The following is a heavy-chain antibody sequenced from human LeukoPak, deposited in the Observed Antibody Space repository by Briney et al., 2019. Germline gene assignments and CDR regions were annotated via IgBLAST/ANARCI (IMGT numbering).Heavy chain of an antibody. J-gene: IGHJ5*02. V-gene: IGHV4-4*09. CDR2: IYTSGST. CDR3: ATSYDAKIAPYDL. D-gene: IGHD3-3*01. CDR1: GGSISSYC. Sequence: SETLSLTCTVSGGSISSYCWSWVRQPPGKGLEWIGYIYTSGSTDYNPSLKSRVTMSVDTSKSQLSMELRFLTAADTAVYYCATSYDAKIAPYDLWGQGTLVTV.